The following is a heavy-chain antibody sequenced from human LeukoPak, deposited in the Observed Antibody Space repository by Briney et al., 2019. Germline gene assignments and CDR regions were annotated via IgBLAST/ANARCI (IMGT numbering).Heavy chain of an antibody. CDR1: GFTFSSYW. J-gene: IGHJ4*02. CDR3: ARTPTGDYDY. Sequence: GGAPRLSRAASGFTFSSYWMHWVRQAPGMGLVWVSRIRGDGSTTSYADSVKGRFTISRDNAKNTLYLQMNSLRAEDTAVYYCARTPTGDYDYWGQGALVTVSS. CDR2: IRGDGSTT. D-gene: IGHD2-8*02. V-gene: IGHV3-74*01.